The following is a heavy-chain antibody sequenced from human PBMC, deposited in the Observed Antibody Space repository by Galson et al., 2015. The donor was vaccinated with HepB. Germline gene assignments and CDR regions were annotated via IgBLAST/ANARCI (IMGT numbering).Heavy chain of an antibody. J-gene: IGHJ4*02. CDR2: FDPEDGET. D-gene: IGHD3-22*01. Sequence: SVKVSCKASGYTFTSYYMHWVRQAPGKGLEWMGGFDPEDGETIYAQKFQGRVTMTEDTSTDTAYIELSSLRSEDTAVYYCATNSGHSKHYYYSSGYYNYFDYWGQGTLVTVSS. CDR3: ATNSGHSKHYYYSSGYYNYFDY. V-gene: IGHV1-24*01. CDR1: GYTFTSYY.